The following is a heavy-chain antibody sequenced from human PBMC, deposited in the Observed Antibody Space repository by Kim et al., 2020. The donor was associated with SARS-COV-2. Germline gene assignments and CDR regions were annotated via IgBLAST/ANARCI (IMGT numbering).Heavy chain of an antibody. D-gene: IGHD4-4*01. J-gene: IGHJ4*02. CDR3: ARDFYSNYKGDY. V-gene: IGHV1-69*04. Sequence: YAQRLQGRVTMTADKSTSTAYMELTSLRSEDTAVYYCARDFYSNYKGDYWGQGTLGTVSS.